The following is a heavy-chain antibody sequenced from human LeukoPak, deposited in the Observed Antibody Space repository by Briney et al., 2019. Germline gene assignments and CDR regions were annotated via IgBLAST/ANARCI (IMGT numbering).Heavy chain of an antibody. CDR2: IYTSGST. Sequence: SETLSLTCAVYGGSFSGYYWSWIRQPAGKGLEWIGRIYTSGSTNYNPSLKSRVTISVDTSKNQFSLKLSSVTAADTAVYYCARGRDGGSYYNFDYWGQGTLVTVSS. CDR1: GGSFSGYY. J-gene: IGHJ4*02. V-gene: IGHV4-59*10. CDR3: ARGRDGGSYYNFDY. D-gene: IGHD1-26*01.